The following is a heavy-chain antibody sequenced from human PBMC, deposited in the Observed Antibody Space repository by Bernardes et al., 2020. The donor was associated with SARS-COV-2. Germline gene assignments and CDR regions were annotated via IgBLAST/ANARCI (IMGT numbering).Heavy chain of an antibody. CDR1: EFTFSSYG. V-gene: IGHV3-30*18. CDR2: ISYDGSNK. J-gene: IGHJ4*02. CDR3: AKLWDTVPDDY. Sequence: SLRLSCAASEFTFSSYGMHWVRQAPGKGLEWVAVISYDGSNKYYADSVKGRFTISRDNSKNTLYLQMNSLRAEDTAVYYCAKLWDTVPDDYWGRGTLVTVSS. D-gene: IGHD4-17*01.